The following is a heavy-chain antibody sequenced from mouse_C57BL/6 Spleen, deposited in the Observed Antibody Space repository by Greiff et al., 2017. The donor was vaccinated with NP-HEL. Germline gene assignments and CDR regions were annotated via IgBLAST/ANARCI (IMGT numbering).Heavy chain of an antibody. V-gene: IGHV1-64*01. Sequence: VQLQQPGAELVKPGASVKLSCKASGYTFTSYWMPWVQQRHGKGLAWIGMIRTNRGSTTYNEKFKSKATLTVDKSSSTAYMQLSSLTSDDSAVYYCARERVTHYYAMDYWGQGTSVTVSS. CDR1: GYTFTSYW. D-gene: IGHD2-2*01. CDR2: IRTNRGST. J-gene: IGHJ4*01. CDR3: ARERVTHYYAMDY.